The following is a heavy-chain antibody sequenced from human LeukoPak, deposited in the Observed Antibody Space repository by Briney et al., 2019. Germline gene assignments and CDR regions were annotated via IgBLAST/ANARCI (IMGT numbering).Heavy chain of an antibody. CDR3: ASITIFGVAPSRAFDI. CDR1: GFTFSSYW. J-gene: IGHJ3*02. Sequence: GGSLRLSCAASGFTFSSYWMSWVRQAPGKGLEWVANIKQDGSEKYYVDSVKGRFTVSRDNAKNSLYLQMNSLRAEDTTVYYCASITIFGVAPSRAFDIWGQGTMVTVSS. D-gene: IGHD3-3*01. CDR2: IKQDGSEK. V-gene: IGHV3-7*03.